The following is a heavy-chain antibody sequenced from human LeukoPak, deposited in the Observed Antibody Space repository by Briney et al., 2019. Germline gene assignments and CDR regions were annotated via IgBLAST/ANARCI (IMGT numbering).Heavy chain of an antibody. CDR2: IDKHGFGK. CDR1: GFTFSTSW. CDR3: ARDAGWGYYDL. J-gene: IGHJ4*02. D-gene: IGHD1-26*01. Sequence: GGSLRLSCVASGFTFSTSWVTWVRQAPGKGLEWVANIDKHGFGKYYVDSVRGRFAISRDYASNSVFLQMDSLRAEDTSVYYCARDAGWGYYDLWGQGTPVTVSS. V-gene: IGHV3-7*01.